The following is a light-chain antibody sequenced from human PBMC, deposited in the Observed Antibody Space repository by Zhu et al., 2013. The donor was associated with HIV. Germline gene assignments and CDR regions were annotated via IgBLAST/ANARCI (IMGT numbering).Light chain of an antibody. CDR2: DAS. J-gene: IGKJ5*01. CDR1: ESVKNH. Sequence: EIVLTQSPGTLSLSPGESATLSCRASESVKNHLIWYQLKPGQAPRLLIYDASNRATGIPPRFGGSGSGTDFTLTIRSLEPEDLAVYYCQQRKKSVTFGQGTRLEIK. V-gene: IGKV3-11*01. CDR3: QQRKKSVT.